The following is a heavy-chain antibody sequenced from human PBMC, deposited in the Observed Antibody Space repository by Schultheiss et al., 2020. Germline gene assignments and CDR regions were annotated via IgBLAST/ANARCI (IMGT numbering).Heavy chain of an antibody. V-gene: IGHV1-69*01. CDR3: ARGDQIAAAGTGIYYYGMDV. CDR2: IIPIFGTA. J-gene: IGHJ6*02. CDR1: GDTLTDLS. Sequence: KVSCKVSGDTLTDLSMHWVRQAPGQGLEWMGGIIPIFGTANYAQKFQGRVTITADESTSTAYMELSSLRSEDTAVYYCARGDQIAAAGTGIYYYGMDVWGQGTTVTVSS. D-gene: IGHD6-13*01.